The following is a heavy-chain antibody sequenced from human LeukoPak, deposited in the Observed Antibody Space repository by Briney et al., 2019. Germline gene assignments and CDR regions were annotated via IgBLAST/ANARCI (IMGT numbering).Heavy chain of an antibody. V-gene: IGHV1-69*13. CDR1: GGTFSSYA. Sequence: EASVKVSCKASGGTFSSYAISWVRQAPGQGLEWMGGIIPIFGTANYAQKFQGRVTITADESTSTAYMELSSLRSEDTAVYYCARDGEYCSGGSCYPLAYYYGMDVWGQGTTVTVSS. J-gene: IGHJ6*02. CDR2: IIPIFGTA. CDR3: ARDGEYCSGGSCYPLAYYYGMDV. D-gene: IGHD2-15*01.